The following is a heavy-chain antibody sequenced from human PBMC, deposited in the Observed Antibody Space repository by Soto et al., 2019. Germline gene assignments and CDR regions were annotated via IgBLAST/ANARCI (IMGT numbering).Heavy chain of an antibody. J-gene: IGHJ5*02. CDR1: GGSIDSYY. V-gene: IGHV4-59*08. Sequence: PSETLSLTCTVSGGSIDSYYWTWIRQPPGKGLEWIGYVYYTGTTTYSPSLKSRITINPDTSKNQFSLLLNSVTPEDTAVYYCARVSFDHFVHWFDPWGQGTLVTVSS. D-gene: IGHD3-9*01. CDR3: ARVSFDHFVHWFDP. CDR2: VYYTGTT.